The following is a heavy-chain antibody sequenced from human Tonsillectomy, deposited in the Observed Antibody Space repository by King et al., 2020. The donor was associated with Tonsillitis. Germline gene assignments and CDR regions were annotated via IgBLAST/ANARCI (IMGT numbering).Heavy chain of an antibody. J-gene: IGHJ4*02. CDR3: ARCPMQYAFDY. D-gene: IGHD2-2*01. CDR2: IYASGSA. V-gene: IGHV4-4*07. Sequence: VQLQESGPGLVKPSENLSLTCTVSGDSVTYYYWNWIRLSAGKRLEWIGRIYASGSANYNPSLTSRVTMSIDTSKNQFSLKLTSVTAADTAVYYCARCPMQYAFDYWGQGILVTVTS. CDR1: GDSVTYYY.